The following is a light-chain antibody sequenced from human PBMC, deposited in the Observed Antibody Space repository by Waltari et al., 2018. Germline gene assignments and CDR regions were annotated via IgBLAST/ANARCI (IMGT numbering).Light chain of an antibody. CDR1: SSNLGTGCD. CDR2: VNR. CDR3: QSYDSSLNGRV. Sequence: QSVLTQPPSVSGAPGQHVTISCTGSSSNLGTGCDVHWYQQLPRRAPKLLINVNRNRPSGVPDRFSASRSGTSASLAITGLRPDDEADYYCQSYDSSLNGRVFGGGTRVTVL. V-gene: IGLV1-40*01. J-gene: IGLJ3*02.